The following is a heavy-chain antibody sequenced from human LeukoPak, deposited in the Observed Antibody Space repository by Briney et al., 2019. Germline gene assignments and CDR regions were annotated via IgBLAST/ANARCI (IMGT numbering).Heavy chain of an antibody. CDR1: GFTFSDYY. CDR2: ISSSGSTI. Sequence: GGSLRLSCAASGFTFSDYYMSWIRQAPGKGLEWVSYISSSGSTIYYADSVKGRFTISRDNAKNSLYLQMNSLRAEDTAVYYCARDRVDDILTGYYSQYYYYYYGMDVWGQGTTVTVSS. V-gene: IGHV3-11*01. CDR3: ARDRVDDILTGYYSQYYYYYYGMDV. D-gene: IGHD3-9*01. J-gene: IGHJ6*02.